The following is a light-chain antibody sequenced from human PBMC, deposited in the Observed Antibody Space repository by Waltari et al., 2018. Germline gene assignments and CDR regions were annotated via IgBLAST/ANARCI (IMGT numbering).Light chain of an antibody. J-gene: IGKJ1*01. CDR2: KVS. CDR1: QSLGDSDGHTY. CDR3: MQGTQWPWT. Sequence: DVVMTQSPPSLPVTLGQPASISCRSSQSLGDSDGHTYLNWFHQGPGQSPRRLIYKVSYRDSGVPDRFSGSGSGTDFTLKISRVEAEDVGVYYCMQGTQWPWTFGQGTKVEIK. V-gene: IGKV2-30*01.